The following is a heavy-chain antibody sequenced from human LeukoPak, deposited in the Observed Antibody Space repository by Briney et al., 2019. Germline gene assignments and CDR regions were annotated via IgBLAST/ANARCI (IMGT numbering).Heavy chain of an antibody. V-gene: IGHV4-38-2*02. CDR3: ARGRSVTAILSALKS. Sequence: SETLSLTCKVSGYSISRGYYWGWIRQSPGKGLEWIGSVYHSGSTFYNPSLRSRVTISVDTSKNLFSLKLSPVTAADTAVYYCARGRSVTAILSALKSWGQGTLVTVSS. J-gene: IGHJ5*02. CDR1: GYSISRGYY. CDR2: VYHSGST. D-gene: IGHD2-21*02.